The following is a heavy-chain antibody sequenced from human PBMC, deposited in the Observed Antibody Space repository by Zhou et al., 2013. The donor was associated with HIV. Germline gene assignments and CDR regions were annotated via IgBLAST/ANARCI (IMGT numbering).Heavy chain of an antibody. CDR2: IIPIFGTS. V-gene: IGHV1-69*05. Sequence: QVQLLQSGAEVKKPGSSAKVSCKASGDSFSRHAITWVRQARGQGLEWVGGIIPIFGTSTYAQKFQGRVSITTDESTTTAYMELNRLTSEDTAVYYCARQGVDSGSGRLYYMDVWGKGTKVTVSS. CDR1: GDSFSRHA. CDR3: ARQGVDSGSGRLYYMDV. J-gene: IGHJ6*03. D-gene: IGHD3-10*01.